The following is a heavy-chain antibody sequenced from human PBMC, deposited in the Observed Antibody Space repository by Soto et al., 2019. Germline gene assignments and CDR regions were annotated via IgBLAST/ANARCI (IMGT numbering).Heavy chain of an antibody. CDR3: ARDVDTAMVSGGFWFDP. J-gene: IGHJ5*02. CDR1: GGTFSSYA. Sequence: SVKVSCKASGGTFSSYAISWVRQAPGQGLEWMGGIIPIFGTANYAQKFQGRVTITADESTSTAYMELSSLRSEDTAVYYCARDVDTAMVSGGFWFDPWGPGTLVTVSS. D-gene: IGHD5-18*01. CDR2: IIPIFGTA. V-gene: IGHV1-69*13.